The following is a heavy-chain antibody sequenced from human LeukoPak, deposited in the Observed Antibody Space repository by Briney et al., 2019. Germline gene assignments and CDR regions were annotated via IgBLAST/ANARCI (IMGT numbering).Heavy chain of an antibody. J-gene: IGHJ4*02. D-gene: IGHD5-18*01. CDR2: IRYDGSNK. CDR1: GFTFSSYG. V-gene: IGHV3-30*02. Sequence: GGSLRLSCAASGFTFSSYGMHWVRQAPGKGLEWVAFIRYDGSNKYYADSVKGRFTISRDNSKNTLYLQMNSLRAEDTAVYYCARGDGIQLWSSFDYWGQGTLVTVSS. CDR3: ARGDGIQLWSSFDY.